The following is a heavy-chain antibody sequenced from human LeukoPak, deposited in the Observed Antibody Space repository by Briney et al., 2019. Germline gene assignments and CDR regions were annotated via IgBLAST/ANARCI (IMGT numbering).Heavy chain of an antibody. J-gene: IGHJ5*02. CDR1: GYTFTNYD. D-gene: IGHD4-17*01. CDR2: MNPNTGNT. Sequence: ASVKVSCKTSGYTFTNYDINWVRQASGQGLEWMGWMNPNTGNTGYAQKFQGRVTMTRDTSTSTAYMGLRNLRSEDTAVYFCARSRYGDYSPWGQGTLVIVSS. CDR3: ARSRYGDYSP. V-gene: IGHV1-8*01.